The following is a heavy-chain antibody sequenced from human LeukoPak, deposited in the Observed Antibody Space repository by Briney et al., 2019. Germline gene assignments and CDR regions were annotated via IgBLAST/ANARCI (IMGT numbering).Heavy chain of an antibody. CDR3: ATSYYYDSSGYYRSPDY. J-gene: IGHJ4*02. V-gene: IGHV1-24*01. D-gene: IGHD3-22*01. CDR1: VYTLTELS. Sequence: ASVNVSCKLSVYTLTELSMHWVRQAPGKGLEWMGGFDPEDGETIYEQKFQGRVTMTEDTSTDTAYMELSSLRSEDTAVYYCATSYYYDSSGYYRSPDYWGQGTLVTVSS. CDR2: FDPEDGET.